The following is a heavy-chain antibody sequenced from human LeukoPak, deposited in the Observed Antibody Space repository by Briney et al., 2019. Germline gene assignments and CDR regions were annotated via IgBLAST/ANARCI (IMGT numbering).Heavy chain of an antibody. CDR3: ARGGSGYDSFYYYGMDV. V-gene: IGHV4-59*01. J-gene: IGHJ6*02. Sequence: NPSETLSLTCTVSGGSISSYYWSWIRQPPGKGLEWIGYIYDSGSTNYNPSLKSRVTISVDTSKNQFSLKLSSVTAADTAVYYRARGGSGYDSFYYYGMDVWGQGTTVTVSS. CDR2: IYDSGST. CDR1: GGSISSYY. D-gene: IGHD5-12*01.